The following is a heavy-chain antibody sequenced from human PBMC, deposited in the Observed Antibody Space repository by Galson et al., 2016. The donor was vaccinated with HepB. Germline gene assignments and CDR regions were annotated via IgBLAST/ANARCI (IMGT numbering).Heavy chain of an antibody. J-gene: IGHJ4*02. Sequence: SLRLSCAASGFTFSDFSMNWVRQAPGKGLEWLSYISTSSSAIYYADSVKGRFTISRDNADNSLSLQMSSLRPEGTAVYYCARASPGLDLWGQGTLVTVSS. CDR3: ARASPGLDL. V-gene: IGHV3-48*01. CDR2: ISTSSSAI. D-gene: IGHD3/OR15-3a*01. CDR1: GFTFSDFS.